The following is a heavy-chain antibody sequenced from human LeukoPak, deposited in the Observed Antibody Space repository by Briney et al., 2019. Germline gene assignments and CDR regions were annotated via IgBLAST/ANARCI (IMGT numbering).Heavy chain of an antibody. CDR3: AREKKLRGATDY. V-gene: IGHV1-2*02. D-gene: IGHD1-26*01. CDR2: TNPNSGGT. CDR1: GYTFTGYY. Sequence: ASVKVSCKASGYTFTGYYMHWVRQAPGQGLEWMGWTNPNSGGTNYAQKFQGRVTMTRDTSISTAYMELSRLRSDDTAVYYCAREKKLRGATDYWGQGTLVTVSS. J-gene: IGHJ4*02.